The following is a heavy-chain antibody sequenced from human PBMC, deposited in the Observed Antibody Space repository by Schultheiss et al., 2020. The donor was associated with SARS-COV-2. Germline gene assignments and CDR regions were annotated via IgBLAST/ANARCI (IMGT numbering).Heavy chain of an antibody. CDR1: GFTFSSYG. CDR2: IYSGGST. Sequence: GESLKISCAASGFTFSSYGMHWVRQAPGKGLEWVSVIYSGGSTYYADSVKGRFTISRDNSKNTLYLQMNSLRAEDTAVYYCASPSEWGQGTLVTVSS. J-gene: IGHJ4*02. V-gene: IGHV3-NL1*01. CDR3: ASPSE.